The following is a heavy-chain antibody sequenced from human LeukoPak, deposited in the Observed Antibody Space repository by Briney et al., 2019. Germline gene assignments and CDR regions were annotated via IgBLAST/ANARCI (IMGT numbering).Heavy chain of an antibody. CDR3: AKRGGFDSSGYYQPPEDF. Sequence: GGSLRLSCVASGFTFSNFAISWVRQAPGKGLDWVSAISGSGLSTYYADSVKGRFTISRGNSKNTIYLQMNDLRAEDTALYYCAKRGGFDSSGYYQPPEDFWGQGTRVTVSS. V-gene: IGHV3-23*01. D-gene: IGHD3-22*01. CDR1: GFTFSNFA. J-gene: IGHJ4*02. CDR2: ISGSGLST.